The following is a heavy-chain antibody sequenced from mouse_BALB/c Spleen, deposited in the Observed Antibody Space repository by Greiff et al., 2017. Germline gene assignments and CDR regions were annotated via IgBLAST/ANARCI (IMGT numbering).Heavy chain of an antibody. CDR2: IWAGGST. CDR1: GFSLTSYG. CDR3: ARESFYGQGEWYFDV. J-gene: IGHJ1*01. Sequence: QVQLKESGPGLVAPSQSLSITCTVSGFSLTSYGVHWVRQPPGKGLEWLGVIWAGGSTNYNSALMSRLSISKDNSKSQVFLKMNSLQTDDTAMYYCARESFYGQGEWYFDVWGAGTTVTVSS. V-gene: IGHV2-9*02. D-gene: IGHD1-2*01.